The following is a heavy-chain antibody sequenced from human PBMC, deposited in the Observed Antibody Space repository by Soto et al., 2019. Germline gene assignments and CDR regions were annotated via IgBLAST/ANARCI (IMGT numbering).Heavy chain of an antibody. CDR1: GFTFSSYN. CDR3: SRHGAWQRDY. CDR2: ISTRSTGI. V-gene: IGHV3-48*02. Sequence: EVQLVESGGGLVQPGGSLRLSCAASGFTFSSYNMNWVRQAPGKGLEWVSHISTRSTGIYYADSVKGRFTISRDDAKNSLYLQMNSVKDEDTAVYYCSRHGAWQRDYWGQGTLVTVSS. D-gene: IGHD6-25*01. J-gene: IGHJ4*02.